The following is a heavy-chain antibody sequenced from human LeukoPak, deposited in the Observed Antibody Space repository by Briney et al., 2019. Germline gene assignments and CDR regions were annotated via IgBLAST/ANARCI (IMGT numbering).Heavy chain of an antibody. D-gene: IGHD2-15*01. CDR1: GGSISSSSYY. Sequence: PSETLSLTCTVSGGSISSSSYYWSWIRQPPGKGLEWIGEINHSGSTNYNPSLKSRVTISVDTSKNQFSLKLSSVTAADTAVYYCARSWAANDYWGQGTLVTVSS. V-gene: IGHV4-39*07. CDR2: INHSGST. CDR3: ARSWAANDY. J-gene: IGHJ4*02.